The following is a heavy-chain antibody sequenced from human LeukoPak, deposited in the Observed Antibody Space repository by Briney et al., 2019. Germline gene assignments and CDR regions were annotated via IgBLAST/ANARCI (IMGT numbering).Heavy chain of an antibody. Sequence: GGSLRLSCAASGFTFSSYGMHWVRQAPGKGLEWVAVISYDGSNKYYADSVKGRFTTSRDNSKNTLYLQMNSLRAEDTAVYYCAKDRWIAVAGTVTDYWGQGTLVTVSS. CDR3: AKDRWIAVAGTVTDY. CDR1: GFTFSSYG. J-gene: IGHJ4*02. CDR2: ISYDGSNK. D-gene: IGHD6-19*01. V-gene: IGHV3-30*18.